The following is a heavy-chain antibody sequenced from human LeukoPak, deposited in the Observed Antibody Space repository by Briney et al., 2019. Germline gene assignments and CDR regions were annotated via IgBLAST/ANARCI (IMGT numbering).Heavy chain of an antibody. CDR3: VRDNYGGILDF. D-gene: IGHD2-21*01. CDR1: GFTFTRYT. Sequence: GGSLRLSCAASGFTFTRYTMHWVRQAPGKGLEWVAVVLYDGSNKYYADSVKGRFTPSRDNYKNTLSLQMNTLRADDTAVYYCVRDNYGGILDFWGQGTLVTVSS. CDR2: VLYDGSNK. V-gene: IGHV3-30*04. J-gene: IGHJ4*02.